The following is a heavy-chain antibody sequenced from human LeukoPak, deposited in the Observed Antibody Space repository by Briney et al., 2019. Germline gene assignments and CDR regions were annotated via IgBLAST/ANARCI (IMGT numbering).Heavy chain of an antibody. CDR1: GFTFSSYG. V-gene: IGHV3-33*06. CDR2: IWYDGSNK. CDR3: AKDGSGTMVRGVIIGGGFDY. Sequence: PGGSLRLSCAASGFTFSSYGMHWVRQAPGKGLEWVAVIWYDGSNKYYADSVKGRFTISRDNSKNTLYLQMNSLRAEDTAVYYCAKDGSGTMVRGVIIGGGFDYWGQGTLVTVSS. D-gene: IGHD3-10*01. J-gene: IGHJ4*02.